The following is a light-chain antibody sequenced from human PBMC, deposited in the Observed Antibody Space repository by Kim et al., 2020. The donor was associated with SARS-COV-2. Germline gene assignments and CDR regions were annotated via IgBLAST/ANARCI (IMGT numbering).Light chain of an antibody. V-gene: IGLV1-44*01. CDR2: SNN. CDR1: SSNIGSNT. CDR3: AAWDDSLTGVV. J-gene: IGLJ2*01. Sequence: GQRVTISCSGRSSNIGSNTVNWYQQLPGTAPKLLISSNNQRPSGVPDRFSGSQSGTSASLAISGLQSEDEADYYCAAWDDSLTGVVFGGGTQLTVL.